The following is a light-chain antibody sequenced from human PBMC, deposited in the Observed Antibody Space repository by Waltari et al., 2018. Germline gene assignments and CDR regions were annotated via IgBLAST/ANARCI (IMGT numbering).Light chain of an antibody. Sequence: EIVLTQSPGTLSLTPGERATLSCRASQGVTSGYIAWYQHKSGQAPRLLIYTASTRATGIPDRFSGSGSGTDFLLTINGLEPEDFAVYYCQYYGSAPRTFGQGTKVEIK. V-gene: IGKV3-20*01. J-gene: IGKJ1*01. CDR1: QGVTSGY. CDR2: TAS. CDR3: QYYGSAPRT.